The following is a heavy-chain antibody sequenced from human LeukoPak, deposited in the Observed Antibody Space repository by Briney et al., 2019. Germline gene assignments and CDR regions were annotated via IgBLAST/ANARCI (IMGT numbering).Heavy chain of an antibody. D-gene: IGHD6-13*01. CDR2: INPNSGGT. Sequence: ASVNVSCKASGYTFTYYYMHWVRQAPGQGLEWMGWINPNSGGTNYAQKSQGRVTMTTDTSISTAYMEVSRLRSDDTAVYYCARVRIGQQLDKYYYYAMDVWGQGTTVTVSS. CDR3: ARVRIGQQLDKYYYYAMDV. CDR1: GYTFTYYY. V-gene: IGHV1-2*02. J-gene: IGHJ6*02.